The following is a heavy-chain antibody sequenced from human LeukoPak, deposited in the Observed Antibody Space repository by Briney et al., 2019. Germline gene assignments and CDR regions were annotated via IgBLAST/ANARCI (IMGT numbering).Heavy chain of an antibody. J-gene: IGHJ6*03. Sequence: PSETLSLTCAVYGGSFSGYYWSLIRQPPGKGLEWIGEINHSGSTNYNPSLKSRVTISVDTSKNQFSLKLSSVTAADTAVYYCARLLWFGDWAMDVWGKGTTVTISS. CDR3: ARLLWFGDWAMDV. D-gene: IGHD3-10*01. CDR1: GGSFSGYY. V-gene: IGHV4-34*01. CDR2: INHSGST.